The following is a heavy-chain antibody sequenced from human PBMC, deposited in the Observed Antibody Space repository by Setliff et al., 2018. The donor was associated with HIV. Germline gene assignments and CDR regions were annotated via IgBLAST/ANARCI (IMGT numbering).Heavy chain of an antibody. J-gene: IGHJ4*02. CDR2: IYYSGST. D-gene: IGHD3-22*01. V-gene: IGHV4-59*01. Sequence: PSETLSLTCAVSGGSISSYYWSWIRQPPGKGLEWIGYIYYSGSTNYNPSLKSRVTISVDTSKNQCALTLSSVTATDTAVYYCSRDSDYYDSSGRHIRVFDYWSQATLGTVYS. CDR3: SRDSDYYDSSGRHIRVFDY. CDR1: GGSISSYY.